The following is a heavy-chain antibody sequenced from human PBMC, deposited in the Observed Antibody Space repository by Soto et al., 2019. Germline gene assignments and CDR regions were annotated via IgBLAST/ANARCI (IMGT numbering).Heavy chain of an antibody. V-gene: IGHV3-48*01. J-gene: IGHJ4*02. Sequence: GGSLRLSCTASGFTFSTYSMNWVRQAPGKGPEWVSYITSRSSAIYYADSVKGRFTISRDNAKNSLSLQMNDLSTEDTAFYYCARSSSGWASFIDYRGQGTLVTGST. CDR2: ITSRSSAI. CDR1: GFTFSTYS. CDR3: ARSSSGWASFIDY. D-gene: IGHD6-19*01.